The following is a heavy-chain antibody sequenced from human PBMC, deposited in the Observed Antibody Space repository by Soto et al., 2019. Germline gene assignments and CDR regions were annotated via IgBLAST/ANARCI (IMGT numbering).Heavy chain of an antibody. CDR2: IYWDDDK. CDR1: GFSLSTRGVG. CDR3: AHRRKGEGEFDP. V-gene: IGHV2-5*02. D-gene: IGHD3-10*01. Sequence: QITLKESGPTLVKPTQTLTLTCTFSGFSLSTRGVGVGWIRQPPGKALEWLALIYWDDDKRYSPSLKRRLTITKDTAKTQVVLTMTSMDPVDTAPYCCAHRRKGEGEFDPWGRGTLVTVSS. J-gene: IGHJ5*02.